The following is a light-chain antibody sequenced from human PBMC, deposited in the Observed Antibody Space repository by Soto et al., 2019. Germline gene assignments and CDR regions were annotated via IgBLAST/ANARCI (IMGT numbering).Light chain of an antibody. CDR1: QSVSSY. Sequence: SPATLSLTKGERATLSCRASQSVSSYLAWYQQKPGQAPRLLIYDASNRATGIPARFSGSGSGTDFTLTISSLEPEDFAVYYCQQRSNWLPITFGHGTRLEIK. V-gene: IGKV3-11*01. CDR2: DAS. J-gene: IGKJ5*01. CDR3: QQRSNWLPIT.